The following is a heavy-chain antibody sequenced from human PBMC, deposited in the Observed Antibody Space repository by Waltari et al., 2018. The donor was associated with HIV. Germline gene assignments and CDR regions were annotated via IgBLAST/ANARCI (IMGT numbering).Heavy chain of an antibody. CDR1: GFIFDDYG. J-gene: IGHJ5*02. V-gene: IGHV3-20*04. CDR3: ARDGNVLSGGYNWFDP. D-gene: IGHD1-1*01. CDR2: IDWSGDTT. Sequence: EVQLVESGGRVVRPGGSLRLSCAASGFIFDDYGLIWVRQAPGKGLEWISGIDWSGDTTRYGDSVKGRFTISRDNAKSSLYLQMNSLRVEDTALYYCARDGNVLSGGYNWFDPWGHGTLVIVSS.